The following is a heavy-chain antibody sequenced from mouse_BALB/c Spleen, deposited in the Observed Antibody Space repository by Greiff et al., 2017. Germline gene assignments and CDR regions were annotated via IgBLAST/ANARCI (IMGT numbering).Heavy chain of an antibody. CDR2: INSNGGST. CDR3: ARGEVGFFDY. V-gene: IGHV5-6-3*01. CDR1: GFTFSSYG. J-gene: IGHJ2*01. Sequence: EVQGVESGGGLVQPGGSLKLSCAASGFTFSSYGMSWVRQTPDKRLELVATINSNGGSTYYPDSVKGRFTISRDNAKNTLYLQMSSLKSEDTAMYYCARGEVGFFDYWGQGTTLTVSS. D-gene: IGHD1-1*02.